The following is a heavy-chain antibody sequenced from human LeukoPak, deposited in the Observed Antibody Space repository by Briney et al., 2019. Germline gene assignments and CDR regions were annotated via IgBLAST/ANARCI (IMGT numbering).Heavy chain of an antibody. V-gene: IGHV3-30*02. Sequence: GGTLRLSCAASGFTFSSYGMHWVRQAPGKGLEWVAFIRYDGSNKYYADSVKGRFTISRDNSKNTLYLQMNSLRAEDTAVYYCAKSPSSGYPLYFDYWGQGTLVTVSS. CDR2: IRYDGSNK. CDR3: AKSPSSGYPLYFDY. D-gene: IGHD3-22*01. CDR1: GFTFSSYG. J-gene: IGHJ4*02.